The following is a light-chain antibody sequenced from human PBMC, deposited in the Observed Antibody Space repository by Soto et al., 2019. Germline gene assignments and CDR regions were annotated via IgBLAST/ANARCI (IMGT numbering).Light chain of an antibody. Sequence: ETVMTQSPATLSVSPGERATLSCRASQSVSSNLAWYQQRPGQAPRLLIYGASTRATGVPARFSGSGSGTEFTLTISRLQSEDFAVYYCQQYNNWPPITFGQGTKLEIK. CDR2: GAS. V-gene: IGKV3-15*01. CDR3: QQYNNWPPIT. J-gene: IGKJ2*01. CDR1: QSVSSN.